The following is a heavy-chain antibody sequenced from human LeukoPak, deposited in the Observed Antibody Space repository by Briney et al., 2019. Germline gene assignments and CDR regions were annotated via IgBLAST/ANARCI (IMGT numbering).Heavy chain of an antibody. CDR2: FYYSGST. J-gene: IGHJ4*02. D-gene: IGHD3-22*01. CDR1: GVSISSSSYY. V-gene: IGHV4-39*01. Sequence: SETLSLTCTVSGVSISSSSYYWGWIRQPPGKGLEWIGSFYYSGSTYYNPSLESRVTISVDTSKNQFSLKLSSVTAADTAVYYCARQFYYDSGGSHYWGQGTLVTVSS. CDR3: ARQFYYDSGGSHY.